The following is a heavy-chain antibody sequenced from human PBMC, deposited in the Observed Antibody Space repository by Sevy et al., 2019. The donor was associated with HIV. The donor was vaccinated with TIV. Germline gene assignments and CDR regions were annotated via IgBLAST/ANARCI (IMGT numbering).Heavy chain of an antibody. CDR1: GFTFSNYG. CDR3: AKGACSGGSCYWGGDYYYYYMDV. J-gene: IGHJ6*03. Sequence: GGSLRLSCAASGFTFSNYGMHWVRQAPGKGLEWVAVIWYDGSNKHYADSVKGRFTISRDNSKNTLYLQMNSLGAEDTAVYYCAKGACSGGSCYWGGDYYYYYMDVWGKGTTVTVSS. CDR2: IWYDGSNK. D-gene: IGHD2-15*01. V-gene: IGHV3-33*06.